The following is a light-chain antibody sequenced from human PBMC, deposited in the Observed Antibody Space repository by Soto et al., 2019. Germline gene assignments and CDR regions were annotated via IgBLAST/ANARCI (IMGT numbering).Light chain of an antibody. CDR1: SSDVGGHNS. CDR2: EVS. Sequence: QSVLTQPASVSGSPGQSITISCTGTSSDVGGHNSVSWYQQYPGKAPKVIIYEVSYRPSGVSNRFSGSKSGNTASLTISGLQAEDEADYYCSSYTSSITVVFGGGTKVTVL. J-gene: IGLJ3*02. V-gene: IGLV2-14*01. CDR3: SSYTSSITVV.